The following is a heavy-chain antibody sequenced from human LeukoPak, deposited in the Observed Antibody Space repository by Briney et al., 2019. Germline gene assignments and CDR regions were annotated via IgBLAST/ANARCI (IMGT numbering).Heavy chain of an antibody. J-gene: IGHJ4*02. CDR1: GFTFSSYD. D-gene: IGHD3-10*01. CDR2: ITYSSGYT. V-gene: IGHV3-23*01. CDR3: AKDPSDLGGSGSNNYFDF. Sequence: PGGSLRLSCAASGFTFSSYDMSWVRQAPGKGLEWVSGITYSSGYTYYADSVKGRFTISRDNSRNTLYLQMNSLRAEDTAVYYCAKDPSDLGGSGSNNYFDFWGQGTLVTVSS.